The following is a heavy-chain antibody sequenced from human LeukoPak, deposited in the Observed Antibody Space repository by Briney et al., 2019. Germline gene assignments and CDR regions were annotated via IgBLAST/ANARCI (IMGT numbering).Heavy chain of an antibody. Sequence: GGSLRLSCAASGFTFNNYAMNWVRQAPGKGLEWVSSISGGGETTYYADSAKGRFTISRDNSQNTVYLQMNSLRAEDTAVYYCARDYADYVGYFFFDYWGQGTLATVSS. J-gene: IGHJ4*02. V-gene: IGHV3-23*01. D-gene: IGHD4-17*01. CDR3: ARDYADYVGYFFFDY. CDR2: ISGGGETT. CDR1: GFTFNNYA.